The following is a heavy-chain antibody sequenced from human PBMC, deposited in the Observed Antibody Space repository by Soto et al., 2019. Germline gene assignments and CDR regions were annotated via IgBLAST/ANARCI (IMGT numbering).Heavy chain of an antibody. CDR2: IYYSGST. D-gene: IGHD2-8*02. Sequence: SETLSLTCTVSGVSISRGDYYWSWIRQPPGKGLEWIGYIYYSGSTFYNPSLKSRVTISVDTSKNQFSLKLTSVTAADTAVYYCARDKITGLFDYWGQGTLVTVSS. CDR1: GVSISRGDYY. CDR3: ARDKITGLFDY. J-gene: IGHJ4*02. V-gene: IGHV4-30-4*01.